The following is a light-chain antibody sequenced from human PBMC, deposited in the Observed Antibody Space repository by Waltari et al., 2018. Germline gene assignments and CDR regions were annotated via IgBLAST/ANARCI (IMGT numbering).Light chain of an antibody. CDR1: SSNIGAGYD. Sequence: QSVLTQPPSVSGAPGQRVTISCTGSSSNIGAGYDVHWYQQVPGTAPKLLIYGHTNRPSGVPDRFSGSKSGTSASLAITGLQAEDEADYYCQSYDSSLSGWVFGGGTKLTVL. V-gene: IGLV1-40*01. CDR3: QSYDSSLSGWV. J-gene: IGLJ3*02. CDR2: GHT.